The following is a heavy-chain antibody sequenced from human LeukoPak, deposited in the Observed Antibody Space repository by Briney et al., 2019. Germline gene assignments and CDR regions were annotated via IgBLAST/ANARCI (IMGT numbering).Heavy chain of an antibody. J-gene: IGHJ6*03. CDR3: ARARYGDYDNYYYYYYMDV. CDR1: GGTFSSYA. CDR2: IIPIFGTA. Sequence: GASVKVSCKASGGTFSSYAISWVRQAPGQGLEWMGGIIPIFGTANYAQKFQGRVTITADKSTSTAYMELSSLRSEDTAVYYCARARYGDYDNYYYYYYMDVWGKGTTVTVSS. D-gene: IGHD4-17*01. V-gene: IGHV1-69*06.